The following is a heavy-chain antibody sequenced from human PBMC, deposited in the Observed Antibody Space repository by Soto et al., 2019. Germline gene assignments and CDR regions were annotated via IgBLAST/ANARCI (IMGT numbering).Heavy chain of an antibody. J-gene: IGHJ4*02. CDR3: ARVGGTGGYTYGLDY. V-gene: IGHV1-69*06. D-gene: IGHD5-18*01. Sequence: QVQLVQSGDEVKKPGSSVKVSCKASGGTFSSYAISWVRQAPGQGLEWMGGIIPVFGTGIYAQKFQGRVTITADKSTNTAYMELSSLRSEDTAVYFCARVGGTGGYTYGLDYWGQGTLVTVSS. CDR1: GGTFSSYA. CDR2: IIPVFGTG.